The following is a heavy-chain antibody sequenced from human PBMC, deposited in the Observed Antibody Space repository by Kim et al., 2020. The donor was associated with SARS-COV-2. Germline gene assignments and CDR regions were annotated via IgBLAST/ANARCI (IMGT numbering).Heavy chain of an antibody. D-gene: IGHD1-26*01. V-gene: IGHV3-30-3*01. Sequence: GGSLRLSCAASGFTFSSYAMHWVRQAPGKGLEWVAVISYDGSNKYYADSVKGRFTISRDNSKNTLYLQMNSLRAEDTAVYYCARDLVGATSNWFDPWGQGTLVTVSS. J-gene: IGHJ5*02. CDR2: ISYDGSNK. CDR3: ARDLVGATSNWFDP. CDR1: GFTFSSYA.